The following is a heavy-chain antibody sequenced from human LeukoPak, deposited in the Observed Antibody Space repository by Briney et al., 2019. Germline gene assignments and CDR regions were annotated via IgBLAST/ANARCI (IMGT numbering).Heavy chain of an antibody. CDR1: GFTFSSYG. V-gene: IGHV3-30*02. Sequence: GGSLRLSCAESGFTFSSYGMHWVRQAPGKGLEWVAFIRYDGSNKYYADSVKGRFTISRDNSKNTLYLQMNSLRAEDTAVYYCAKGSRGSSGWYTGGYFDYWGQGTLVTVSS. CDR2: IRYDGSNK. D-gene: IGHD6-19*01. CDR3: AKGSRGSSGWYTGGYFDY. J-gene: IGHJ4*02.